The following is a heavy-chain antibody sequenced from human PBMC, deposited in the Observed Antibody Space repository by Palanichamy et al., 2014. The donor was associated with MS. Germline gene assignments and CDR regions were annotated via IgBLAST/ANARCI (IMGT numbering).Heavy chain of an antibody. J-gene: IGHJ4*02. CDR3: AKDRGYCSGGSCSRFDY. D-gene: IGHD2-15*01. Sequence: QVQLVESGGGVVQPGRSLRLSCAASGFTFSSYGMHWVRQAPGKGPEWVAAISYDGSNKYYADSVKGRFTISRDNSKNTLYLQMNSLRAEDTAVYYCAKDRGYCSGGSCSRFDYWGQGTLVTVSS. CDR2: ISYDGSNK. CDR1: GFTFSSYG. V-gene: IGHV3-30*18.